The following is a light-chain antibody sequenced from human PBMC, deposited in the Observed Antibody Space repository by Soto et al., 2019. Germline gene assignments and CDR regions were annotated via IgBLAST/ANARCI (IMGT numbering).Light chain of an antibody. J-gene: IGKJ4*01. V-gene: IGKV1-5*01. Sequence: DIQMTQSPSTLSASVGDRVTITCRASQSISSWLAWYQQKPGKAPKLLIYDASSLESGVPSRFSGSGSGTEFTLTISRLEPEDFAVYYCRQFSSYPLTFGGGTKVDIK. CDR2: DAS. CDR3: RQFSSYPLT. CDR1: QSISSW.